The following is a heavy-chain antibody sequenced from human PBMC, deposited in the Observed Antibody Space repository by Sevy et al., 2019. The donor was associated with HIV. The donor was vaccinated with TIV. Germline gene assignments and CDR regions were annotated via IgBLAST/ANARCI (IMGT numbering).Heavy chain of an antibody. CDR2: TYYRSKWYS. V-gene: IGHV6-1*01. CDR3: ARGDELNSYCYGTDV. CDR1: GDSVSSSSAA. D-gene: IGHD1-7*01. Sequence: SQTLSLTCAISGDSVSSSSAAWNWFRQSPSRGLEWLGRTYYRSKWYSDYEVSVKGRVTINPDTSKNQFSLHLESVTPEDTAVYFCARGDELNSYCYGTDVWGQGTTVTVSS. J-gene: IGHJ6*01.